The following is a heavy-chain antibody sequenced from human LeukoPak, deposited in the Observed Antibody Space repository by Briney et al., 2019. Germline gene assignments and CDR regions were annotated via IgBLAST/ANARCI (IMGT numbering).Heavy chain of an antibody. CDR1: GYTFSDFS. J-gene: IGHJ4*02. CDR2: ISVRSNYR. Sequence: GGSLTLSCAASGYTFSDFSVNWVRQAPGKGREWVSSISVRSNYRYYADSVRGRFTISRDDARDSLFLQMNSLRAEDTAVYFCVRLRRNNDRSGYYYYYDYWGQETLVTVSS. CDR3: VRLRRNNDRSGYYYYYDY. D-gene: IGHD3-22*01. V-gene: IGHV3-21*01.